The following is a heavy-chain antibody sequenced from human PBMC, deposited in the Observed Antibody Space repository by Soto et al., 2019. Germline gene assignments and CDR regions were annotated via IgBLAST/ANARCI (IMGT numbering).Heavy chain of an antibody. CDR1: GYTFTSYG. Sequence: QVHLVQSGAEVKKPGASVKVSCKASGYTFTSYGITWVRQAPGQGLEWMGWISAHNGNTDYAQKLQGRVIVTRATSTRPAYMELRSLISDDTAVYYCARGRYGDYWGQGALVTVSS. CDR3: ARGRYGDY. D-gene: IGHD1-1*01. V-gene: IGHV1-18*01. CDR2: ISAHNGNT. J-gene: IGHJ4*02.